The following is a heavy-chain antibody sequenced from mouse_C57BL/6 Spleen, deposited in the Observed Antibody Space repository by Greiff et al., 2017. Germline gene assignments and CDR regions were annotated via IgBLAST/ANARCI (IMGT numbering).Heavy chain of an antibody. V-gene: IGHV1-80*01. D-gene: IGHD2-5*01. Sequence: VKLMESGAELVKPGASVKISCKASGYAFSSYWMNWVKQRPGKGLEWIGQIYPGDGDTNYNGKFKGKATLTADKSSSTAYMQLSSLTSEDSAVYFCARAYYSNPWVWGTGTTVTVSS. J-gene: IGHJ1*03. CDR2: IYPGDGDT. CDR1: GYAFSSYW. CDR3: ARAYYSNPWV.